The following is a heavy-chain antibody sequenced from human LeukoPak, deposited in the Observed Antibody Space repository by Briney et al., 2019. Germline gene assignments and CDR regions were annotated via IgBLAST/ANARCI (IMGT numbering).Heavy chain of an antibody. CDR1: GGSFSGYN. CDR3: ARGSPKHDS. V-gene: IGHV4-34*01. J-gene: IGHJ5*01. Sequence: SETLSLTCAVYGGSFSGYNWNWIRQPPGKGLEWIGEINHNGATKYNPSLKSRLTISVDTSKNQFSLQLKSVTAADTAVYYCARGSPKHDSWGQGTLVTVSS. CDR2: INHNGAT.